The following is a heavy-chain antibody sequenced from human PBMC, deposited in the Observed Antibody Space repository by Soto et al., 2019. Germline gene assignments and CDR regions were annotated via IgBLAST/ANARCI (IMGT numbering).Heavy chain of an antibody. CDR2: ISAYNGNT. CDR1: GYTFTNFG. J-gene: IGHJ4*02. Sequence: ASVKVSCKASGYTFTNFGISWVRQAPGQGLEWMGWISAYNGNTNYAQKFQGRVTMTTDTSTSTAYMELRSLKSDDTAVYYCARRHGVVMDYWGQGALVTVSS. V-gene: IGHV1-18*01. D-gene: IGHD3-3*01. CDR3: ARRHGVVMDY.